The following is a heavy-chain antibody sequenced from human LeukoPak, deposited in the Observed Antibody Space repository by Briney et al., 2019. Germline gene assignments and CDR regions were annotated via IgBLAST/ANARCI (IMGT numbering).Heavy chain of an antibody. CDR2: ISAYNGNT. CDR1: GYTFTSYG. CDR3: ARLVEREYYDFWSRFPASDAFDI. V-gene: IGHV1-18*01. Sequence: ASVKVSCKASGYTFTSYGISWVRQAPGQGLEGMGWISAYNGNTNYAQKLQGRVTMTTDTSTSTAYMELRSLRSDDTAVYYCARLVEREYYDFWSRFPASDAFDIWGQGTMVSVSS. D-gene: IGHD3-3*01. J-gene: IGHJ3*02.